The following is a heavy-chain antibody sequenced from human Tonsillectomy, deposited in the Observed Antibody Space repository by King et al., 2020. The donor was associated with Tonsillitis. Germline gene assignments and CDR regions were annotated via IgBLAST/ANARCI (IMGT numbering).Heavy chain of an antibody. CDR3: ARGDSGYYYDSDGYFLA. D-gene: IGHD3-22*01. J-gene: IGHJ5*02. Sequence: VQLVESGGGLVQPGGSLRLSCAASGFTFSSYWMSWVRQAPGKGLEWVANIKQDGSEKYYVDSVKGRFTISRDNAKNSLYLQMNSLRAEDTAVYYCARGDSGYYYDSDGYFLAWGQGTLVTVSS. CDR1: GFTFSSYW. V-gene: IGHV3-7*01. CDR2: IKQDGSEK.